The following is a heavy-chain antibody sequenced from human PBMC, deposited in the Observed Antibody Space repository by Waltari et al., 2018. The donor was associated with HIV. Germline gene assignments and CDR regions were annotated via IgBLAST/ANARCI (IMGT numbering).Heavy chain of an antibody. J-gene: IGHJ3*02. CDR1: GLFFIDFV. V-gene: IGHV3-30*18. CDR2: ISNDGNKK. Sequence: QVQLGESGGGGVQPVKSLRRSCAAFGLFFIDFVMHWVRQAPGKGLEWVAIISNDGNKKDYADFAKGRFTISRDNYKNTLYLHMNSLRVDDTAVYSCAKITSVGPYDVFDIWGQGTMVTVS. CDR3: AKITSVGPYDVFDI. D-gene: IGHD3-16*01.